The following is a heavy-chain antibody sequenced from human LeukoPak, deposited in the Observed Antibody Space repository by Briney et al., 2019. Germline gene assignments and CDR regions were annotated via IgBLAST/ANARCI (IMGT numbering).Heavy chain of an antibody. J-gene: IGHJ6*03. CDR1: GYTFTSYD. V-gene: IGHV1-8*01. CDR2: MNPNSGNT. CDR3: ARQGSSSWYYYYMDV. D-gene: IGHD6-13*01. Sequence: ASVKVSCKASGYTFTSYDISWVRQATGQGLEWMGWMNPNSGNTGYAQKFQGRVTMTRNTSISTAYMELSSLRSEDTAVYYCARQGSSSWYYYYMDVWGKGTTVTVSS.